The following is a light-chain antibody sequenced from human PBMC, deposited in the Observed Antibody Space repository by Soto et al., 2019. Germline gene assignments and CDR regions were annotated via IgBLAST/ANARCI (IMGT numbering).Light chain of an antibody. CDR1: SSNIGNNY. Sequence: QAVVTQPPSVSAAPGQKVTISCSGSSSNIGNNYVSWYQQVPGTAPKLLIYDNYIRPSGIPDRFSGSQSGTSATLGITGLQTGDEADYYCGTWDSSLSAVVFGGGTKLTVL. J-gene: IGLJ2*01. CDR3: GTWDSSLSAVV. V-gene: IGLV1-51*01. CDR2: DNY.